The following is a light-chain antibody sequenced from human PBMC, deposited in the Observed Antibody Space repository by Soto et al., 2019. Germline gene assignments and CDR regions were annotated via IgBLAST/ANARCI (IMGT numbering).Light chain of an antibody. CDR1: QSVSSY. J-gene: IGKJ1*01. V-gene: IGKV3-11*01. CDR2: HAS. CDR3: QQRSKT. Sequence: EIVLTQSPATLSLSPGERATLSCRASQSVSSYLAWYQQKPGQAPRLLIYHASNRATGIPARFSGGGSGTDFTLTISSLEPEDFAVYYCQQRSKTFGQGTKVDIK.